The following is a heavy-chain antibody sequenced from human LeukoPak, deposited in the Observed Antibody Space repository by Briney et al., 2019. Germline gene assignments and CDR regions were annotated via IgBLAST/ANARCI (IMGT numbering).Heavy chain of an antibody. CDR3: ARAIEDSSSWYHGYDAFDI. CDR1: GYTYTSYD. V-gene: IGHV1-8*01. J-gene: IGHJ3*02. Sequence: ASVKVSCKASGYTYTSYDINWVRQATGQGLEWMGWMNPNSGNTGYAQKFQGRVTMTRNTSISTACMELSSLRSEDTAVYYCARAIEDSSSWYHGYDAFDIWGQGTMVTVSS. D-gene: IGHD6-13*01. CDR2: MNPNSGNT.